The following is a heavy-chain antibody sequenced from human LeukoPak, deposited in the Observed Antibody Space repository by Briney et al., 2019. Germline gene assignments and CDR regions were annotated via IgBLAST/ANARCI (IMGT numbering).Heavy chain of an antibody. CDR1: CGSISSGGYY. CDR2: IYYRGST. J-gene: IGHJ4*02. D-gene: IGHD3-22*01. Sequence: SATQSFTCTVACGSISSGGYYWSWIREHPRKGLEWIGYIYYRGSTYYNPSLKTRVTRSVDTSKNQFSLKLSSATAAGTAVYYCARGWPITYYYDSSGYSFVYCGEGTLVTVSS. CDR3: ARGWPITYYYDSSGYSFVY. V-gene: IGHV4-31*03.